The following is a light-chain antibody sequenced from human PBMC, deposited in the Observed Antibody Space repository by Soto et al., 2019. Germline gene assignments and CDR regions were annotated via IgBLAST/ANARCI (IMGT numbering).Light chain of an antibody. CDR1: SSDVGGYNY. CDR3: NSYAGSNNCV. V-gene: IGLV2-8*01. CDR2: EVS. J-gene: IGLJ3*02. Sequence: QSVLTQPPSASGPPGQSVTISCTGTSSDVGGYNYVSRYQQHPGKAPKLMIYEVSKRPSGVPDRFSGSKSGNTASLNVSGRQAEDEADSDCNSYAGSNNCVFGVGTKLNV.